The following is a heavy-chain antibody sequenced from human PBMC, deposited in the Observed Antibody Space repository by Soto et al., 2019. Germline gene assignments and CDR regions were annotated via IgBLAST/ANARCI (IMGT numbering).Heavy chain of an antibody. V-gene: IGHV1-8*01. CDR3: ARGALGYCSGGSCYWGLGYYYGMDV. J-gene: IGHJ6*02. CDR1: GYTFTSYD. CDR2: MNPNSGNT. D-gene: IGHD2-15*01. Sequence: ASVKVSCKASGYTFTSYDINWVRQATGQGLEWMGWMNPNSGNTGYAQKFQGRVTMTRNTSISTAYMELSSLRSEDTAVYYCARGALGYCSGGSCYWGLGYYYGMDVWGQGTTVTV.